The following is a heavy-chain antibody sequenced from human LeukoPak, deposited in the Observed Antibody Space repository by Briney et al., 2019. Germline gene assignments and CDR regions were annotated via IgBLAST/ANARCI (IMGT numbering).Heavy chain of an antibody. CDR3: ARGSCSSTSCYDPYYFDY. CDR1: GFTFSSYA. J-gene: IGHJ4*02. Sequence: GGSLRLSCAASGFTFSSYAMHWVRQAPGKGLEYVSAISSNGGSTYYTNSVKGRFTISRDNSKNTLYLQMGSLRAEDMAVYYCARGSCSSTSCYDPYYFDYWGQGTLVTVSS. V-gene: IGHV3-64*01. D-gene: IGHD2-2*01. CDR2: ISSNGGST.